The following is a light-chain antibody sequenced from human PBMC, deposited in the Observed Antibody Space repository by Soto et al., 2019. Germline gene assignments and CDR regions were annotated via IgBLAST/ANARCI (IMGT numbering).Light chain of an antibody. CDR3: QQYHNWPPQYS. J-gene: IGKJ2*01. V-gene: IGKV3-15*01. Sequence: EIVMTQSPASLSVSPGDGATLSCWASQSVASNVAWYQQKPGQGLRLLIHGASTRAAGVPARFSGSGSGTDFTLSISRLQSEYFALYYCQQYHNWPPQYSLGQGTELQIK. CDR2: GAS. CDR1: QSVASN.